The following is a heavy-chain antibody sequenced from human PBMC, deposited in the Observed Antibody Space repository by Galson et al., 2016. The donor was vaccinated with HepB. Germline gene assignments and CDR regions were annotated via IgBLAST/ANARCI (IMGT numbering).Heavy chain of an antibody. Sequence: SLRLSCAASGFTFRTHAVHWVRQAPGKGLEWVGDSKYYPDSVKGRFTISRDNSKNTLYLQMNSLRPEATAVYYCARCVDTSMAPFDYWGQGTLLTVSS. CDR2: SK. CDR1: GFTFRTHA. CDR3: ARCVDTSMAPFDY. D-gene: IGHD5-18*01. J-gene: IGHJ4*02. V-gene: IGHV3-30*04.